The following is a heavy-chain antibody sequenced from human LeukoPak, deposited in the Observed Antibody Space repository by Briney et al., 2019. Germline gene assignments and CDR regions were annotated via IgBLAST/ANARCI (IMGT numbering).Heavy chain of an antibody. CDR1: GLTFSSYA. CDR3: AKGEVPAGRGYYFDY. D-gene: IGHD2-2*01. Sequence: GGSLRLSCAASGLTFSSYAMGWVRQAPGKGLEWVSGISGNGGTTYYADSVKGRFTISRDNSKNTLYLQMNSLRAEDTAVYYCAKGEVPAGRGYYFDYWGQGTLVTVSS. V-gene: IGHV3-23*01. CDR2: ISGNGGTT. J-gene: IGHJ4*02.